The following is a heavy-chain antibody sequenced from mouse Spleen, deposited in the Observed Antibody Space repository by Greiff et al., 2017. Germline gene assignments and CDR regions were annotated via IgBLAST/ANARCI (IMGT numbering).Heavy chain of an antibody. V-gene: IGHV3-6*01. CDR2: ISYDGSN. D-gene: IGHD1-1*01. Sequence: EVQLQESGPGLVKPSQSLSLTCSVTGYSITSGYYWNWIRQFPGNKLEWMGYISYDGSNNYNPSLKNRISITRDTSKNQFFLKLNSVTTEDTATYYCARGGTTGYYFDYWGQGTTLTVSS. CDR1: GYSITSGYY. CDR3: ARGGTTGYYFDY. J-gene: IGHJ2*01.